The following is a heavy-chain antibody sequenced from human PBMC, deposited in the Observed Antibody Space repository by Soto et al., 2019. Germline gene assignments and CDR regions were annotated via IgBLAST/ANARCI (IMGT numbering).Heavy chain of an antibody. CDR1: GGSFSSYA. Sequence: SVKGSCKAAGGSFSSYAISWVRPAPGQGLEWMGGIIPIFGTPSYAQKFQGRVTITADESTSTAYMELSSLRSEDTAVYYCAREYRSSSGRFDNWGQGTLVTVSS. J-gene: IGHJ4*02. D-gene: IGHD6-6*01. CDR3: AREYRSSSGRFDN. V-gene: IGHV1-69*13. CDR2: IIPIFGTP.